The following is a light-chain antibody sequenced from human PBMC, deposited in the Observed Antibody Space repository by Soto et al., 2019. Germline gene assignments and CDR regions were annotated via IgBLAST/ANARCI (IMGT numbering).Light chain of an antibody. V-gene: IGLV1-40*01. Sequence: QPVLTQPPSVSGAPGQRVTISCTGSSSNIGAGYDVHWYQQLPGTAPKLLIYGNNNRPSGVPDRFSGSKSGTSASLAITGLQAEDEADYYCQSYDSRLSALGVFGGGTKVTVL. CDR1: SSNIGAGYD. J-gene: IGLJ3*02. CDR2: GNN. CDR3: QSYDSRLSALGV.